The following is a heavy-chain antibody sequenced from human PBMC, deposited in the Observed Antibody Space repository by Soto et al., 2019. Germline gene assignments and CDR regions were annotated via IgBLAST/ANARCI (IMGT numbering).Heavy chain of an antibody. CDR3: ARVRSGGGLRLVYFDY. D-gene: IGHD5-12*01. CDR2: IWYDGSNK. J-gene: IGHJ4*02. V-gene: IGHV3-33*01. CDR1: GFTFTKYG. Sequence: GGSLRLSCAASGFTFTKYGMHWVRQAPGKGLEWVAVIWYDGSNKYYVDSVKGRFTISRDNSKNTLYLQLASLRADNPAVYFWARVRSGGGLRLVYFDYWGPGPLVTVSS.